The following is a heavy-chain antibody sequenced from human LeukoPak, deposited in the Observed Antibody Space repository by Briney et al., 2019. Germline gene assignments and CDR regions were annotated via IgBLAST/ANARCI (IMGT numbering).Heavy chain of an antibody. CDR3: VRHSPMVPLGLDI. CDR1: GGSISSSSYY. V-gene: IGHV4-39*01. D-gene: IGHD3-10*01. J-gene: IGHJ3*02. Sequence: SETLSLTCAVSGGSISSSSYYCGWIRHPPGKGLEWIGGIYYSGSTYYNPSHKSRVTISVDTSKTQCSLKLSSVTAADTAVYYCVRHSPMVPLGLDIWGQGTMLSV. CDR2: IYYSGST.